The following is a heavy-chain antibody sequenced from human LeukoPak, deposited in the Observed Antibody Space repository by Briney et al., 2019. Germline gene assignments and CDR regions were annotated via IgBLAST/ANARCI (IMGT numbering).Heavy chain of an antibody. Sequence: GGSLRLSCAVSGFTFSAYSMSWVRQAPGKGLGWVSSITSGDCAYFSDSLKGRLTISRDNAKSSLFLQKSSLRAENTAVYYCARGGFNLVRVVIIPSNSYDYYMDIWGKGTTVTVSS. CDR2: ITSGDCA. D-gene: IGHD3-10*01. CDR1: GFTFSAYS. V-gene: IGHV3-21*01. CDR3: ARGGFNLVRVVIIPSNSYDYYMDI. J-gene: IGHJ6*03.